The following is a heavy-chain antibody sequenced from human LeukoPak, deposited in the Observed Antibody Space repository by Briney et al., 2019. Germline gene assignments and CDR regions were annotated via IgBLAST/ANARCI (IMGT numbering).Heavy chain of an antibody. CDR2: VSACNGNT. CDR1: GYTFTSYG. Sequence: ASVKVSCKASGYTFTSYGISWVRQAPGQGLEWMGWVSACNGNTNYAQKLQGRVTMTTDTSASTAYMELRSLRSDDTAVYYCARDRIAVAGTNYYYGMDVWGKGTTVTVSP. D-gene: IGHD6-19*01. CDR3: ARDRIAVAGTNYYYGMDV. V-gene: IGHV1-18*04. J-gene: IGHJ6*04.